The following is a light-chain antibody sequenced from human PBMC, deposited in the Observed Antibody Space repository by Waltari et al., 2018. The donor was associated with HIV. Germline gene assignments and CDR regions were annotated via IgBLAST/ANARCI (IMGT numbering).Light chain of an antibody. Sequence: SYELTQPPSVSVSPGQTAHIPRSGEKLGDKYGCWYQQKPGQSPVLVIYQDSKRPSGIPERFSGSNSGNTATLTISGTQAMDEADYYCQAWDSSTVVFGGGTKLTVL. CDR3: QAWDSSTVV. V-gene: IGLV3-1*01. J-gene: IGLJ2*01. CDR2: QDS. CDR1: KLGDKY.